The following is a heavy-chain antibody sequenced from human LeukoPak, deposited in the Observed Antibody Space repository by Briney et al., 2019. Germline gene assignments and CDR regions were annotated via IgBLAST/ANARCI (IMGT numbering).Heavy chain of an antibody. CDR2: MNPNSGNT. D-gene: IGHD3-22*01. CDR1: GYTFTSYD. CDR3: AVNYYDSSGPLN. V-gene: IGHV1-8*03. J-gene: IGHJ4*02. Sequence: ASVKLSCKASGYTFTSYDIDWVRQATGQGLEWMGWMNPNSGNTGYAQKFQGRVTITRNTSISTAYMELSSLRSEDTAVYYCAVNYYDSSGPLNWGQGTLVTVSS.